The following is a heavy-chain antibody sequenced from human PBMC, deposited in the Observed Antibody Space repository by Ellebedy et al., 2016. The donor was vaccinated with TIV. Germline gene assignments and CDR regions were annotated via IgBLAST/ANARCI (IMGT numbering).Heavy chain of an antibody. J-gene: IGHJ4*02. CDR1: GHTFTSYG. CDR3: AADLEGIVGADNFDY. D-gene: IGHD1-26*01. Sequence: ASVKVSCKASGHTFTSYGISWVRQAPGQGLEWMGWINPNSGGTNYAQKFQGRVTMTRDTSISTAYMELSRLRSEDTAVYYCAADLEGIVGADNFDYWGQGTLVTVSS. V-gene: IGHV1-2*02. CDR2: INPNSGGT.